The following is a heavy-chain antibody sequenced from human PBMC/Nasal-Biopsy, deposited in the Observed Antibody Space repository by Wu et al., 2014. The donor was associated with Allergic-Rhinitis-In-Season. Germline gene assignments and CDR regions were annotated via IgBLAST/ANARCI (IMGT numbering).Heavy chain of an antibody. CDR2: ISGSGGST. V-gene: IGHV3-53*05. Sequence: LRLSCAASGFTVSSRYMMWVRQAPGRGLEWVSAISGSGGSTYYADSVKGRFTISRDNSKNTLYLQMNSLRAEDTAVYYCARGLLSGESLYFDYWGQGTLVTVSS. J-gene: IGHJ4*02. CDR3: ARGLLSGESLYFDY. CDR1: GFTVSSRY. D-gene: IGHD3-10*01.